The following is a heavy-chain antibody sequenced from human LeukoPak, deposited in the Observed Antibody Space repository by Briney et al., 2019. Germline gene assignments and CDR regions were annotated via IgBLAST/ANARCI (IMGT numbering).Heavy chain of an antibody. Sequence: PGRSLRLSCAASGFTFSSYGMHWVRQAPGKGLEWVAVISYDGSNKYYADSVKGRFTISRDNSKNTLYLQMNSLRAEDTAVYYCAKGHGTLAVVTAITLDYWGQGTLVTVSS. CDR2: ISYDGSNK. J-gene: IGHJ4*02. CDR3: AKGHGTLAVVTAITLDY. V-gene: IGHV3-30*18. D-gene: IGHD2-21*02. CDR1: GFTFSSYG.